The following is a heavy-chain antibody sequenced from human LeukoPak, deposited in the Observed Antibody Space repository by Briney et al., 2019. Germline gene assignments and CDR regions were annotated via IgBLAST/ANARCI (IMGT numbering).Heavy chain of an antibody. CDR2: IHYSGRI. V-gene: IGHV4-34*01. CDR3: SRGPDAYKRGNS. J-gene: IGHJ4*02. Sequence: SESLSLTCAVYGGSFSGYYWTWIRQPPGKGLEWIGEIHYSGRINYNPSLKSRVTISADTSNNHFSLKMNSVTAADTAVYYCSRGPDAYKRGNSWGQGTLVTVSS. CDR1: GGSFSGYY. D-gene: IGHD5-24*01.